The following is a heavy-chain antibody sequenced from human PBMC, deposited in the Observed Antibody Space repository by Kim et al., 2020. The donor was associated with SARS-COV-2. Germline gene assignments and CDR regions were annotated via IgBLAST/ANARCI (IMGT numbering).Heavy chain of an antibody. J-gene: IGHJ4*02. CDR1: GGIFSSYT. CDR2: VIPALGLT. V-gene: IGHV1-69*02. Sequence: SVKVSCKASGGIFSSYTFSWVRQAPGQGLEWMGRVIPALGLTNYAQKFQDRVTMTADKSTSTAYLEVTTLTFADTAVYYCATRHTNSWSGYGDYWGQGTLVTVSS. D-gene: IGHD6-13*01. CDR3: ATRHTNSWSGYGDY.